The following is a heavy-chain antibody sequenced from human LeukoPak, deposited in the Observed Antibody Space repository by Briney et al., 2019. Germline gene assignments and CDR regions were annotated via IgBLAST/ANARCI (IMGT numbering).Heavy chain of an antibody. CDR1: GFTFSSYA. CDR3: AKADVLLWFGELSRRYSFDY. CDR2: IRGSGGST. J-gene: IGHJ4*02. Sequence: PGGSLRLSCAASGFTFSSYAMTWVRQAPGKGLEWVSGIRGSGGSTYYADSVKGRFTISRVNSKNTLYLQMNSLRAEDTAVYYCAKADVLLWFGELSRRYSFDYWGQGTLVTVSS. D-gene: IGHD3-10*01. V-gene: IGHV3-23*01.